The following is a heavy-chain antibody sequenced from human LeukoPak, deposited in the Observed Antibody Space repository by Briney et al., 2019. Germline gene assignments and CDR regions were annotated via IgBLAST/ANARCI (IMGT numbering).Heavy chain of an antibody. CDR2: SWHTGST. CDR1: GGSMSSYY. V-gene: IGHV4-59*01. D-gene: IGHD5-12*01. Sequence: SETLSLTCIVSGGSMSSYYWSWIRQTPGKGLGWIGHSWHTGSTKYNPSLESRATISIDTSKNHFSLNLTSVTAADTAVYYCARAPGWGYSGYDLDYWGQGTLVTVSS. CDR3: ARAPGWGYSGYDLDY. J-gene: IGHJ4*02.